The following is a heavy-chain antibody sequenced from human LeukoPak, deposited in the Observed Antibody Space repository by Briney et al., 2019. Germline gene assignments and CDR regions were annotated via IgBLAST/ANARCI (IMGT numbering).Heavy chain of an antibody. CDR1: GASINNSSFY. V-gene: IGHV4-39*07. D-gene: IGHD2-21*01. CDR2: IYYSGTT. CDR3: ASSLVVFTIPKGFDP. Sequence: SETLSLTCGVSGASINNSSFYWGWFRQSPGKGLEWIATIYYSGTTYYNPSLKSRVTMSVYTPQNQFSLKLSSVTAADTAVYYCASSLVVFTIPKGFDPWGQGTLVTVSS. J-gene: IGHJ5*02.